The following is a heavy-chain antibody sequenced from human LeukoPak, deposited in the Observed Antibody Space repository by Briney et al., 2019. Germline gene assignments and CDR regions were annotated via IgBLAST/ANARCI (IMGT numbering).Heavy chain of an antibody. CDR2: IYYSGST. D-gene: IGHD5-24*01. V-gene: IGHV4-39*01. CDR1: GGSISSSSYY. CDR3: XXRLSMATIVGFXX. Sequence: SETLSLTCTVSGGSISSSSYYWGWIRQPPGKGLEWIGSIYYSGSTYYNPSLKSRVTISVDTSKNQFSLKLSSVTAADTAVYXXXXRLSMATIVGFXXWGQGTLVTXSS. J-gene: IGHJ4*02.